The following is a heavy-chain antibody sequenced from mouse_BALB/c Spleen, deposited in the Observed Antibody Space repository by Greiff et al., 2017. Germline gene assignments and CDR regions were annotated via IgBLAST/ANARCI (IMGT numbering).Heavy chain of an antibody. Sequence: EVKLMESGGGLVKPGGSRKLSCAASGFTFSDYGMAWVRQAPGKGPEWVAFISNLAYSIYYADTVTGRFTISRENAKNTLYLEMSSLRSEDTAMYYCARDGSAAMDYWGQGTSVTVSS. J-gene: IGHJ4*01. CDR3: ARDGSAAMDY. V-gene: IGHV5-15*02. CDR1: GFTFSDYG. CDR2: ISNLAYSI.